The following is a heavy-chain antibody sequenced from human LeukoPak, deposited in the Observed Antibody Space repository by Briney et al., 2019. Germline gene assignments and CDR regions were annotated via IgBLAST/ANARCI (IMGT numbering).Heavy chain of an antibody. V-gene: IGHV3-9*01. CDR3: AKGAVLWELLGPLRY. CDR2: ISWNSGSI. J-gene: IGHJ4*02. D-gene: IGHD1-26*01. Sequence: GGSLRLSCAASGFTFDDYAMHWVRQAPGKGLEWVSGISWNSGSIGYADSVKGRFTTSRDNAKNSLYLQMNSLRAEDTALYYCAKGAVLWELLGPLRYWGQGTLVTVSS. CDR1: GFTFDDYA.